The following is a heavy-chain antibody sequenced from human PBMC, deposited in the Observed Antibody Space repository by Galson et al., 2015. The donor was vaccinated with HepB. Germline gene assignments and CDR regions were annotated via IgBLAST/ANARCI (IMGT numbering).Heavy chain of an antibody. Sequence: SVKVSCKASGGTFSSYAISWVRQAPGQGLEWMGGIIPIFGTANYAQKFQGRVTITADKSTSTAYMELSSLRSEDTAVYYCARDLGVATITSDDAFDIWGQGTMVTVSS. CDR3: ARDLGVATITSDDAFDI. D-gene: IGHD5-12*01. J-gene: IGHJ3*02. V-gene: IGHV1-69*06. CDR1: GGTFSSYA. CDR2: IIPIFGTA.